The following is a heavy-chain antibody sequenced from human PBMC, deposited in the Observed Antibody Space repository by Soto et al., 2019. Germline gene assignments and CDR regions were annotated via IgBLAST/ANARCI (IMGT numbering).Heavy chain of an antibody. J-gene: IGHJ4*02. V-gene: IGHV3-48*02. CDR2: ITSKSTTI. CDR1: GFTFSSYS. Sequence: HPGGSLRLSCAASGFTFSSYSMNWVRQAPGKGLEWISYITSKSTTIKYADSVEGRFTVSRDNAKNSLFLQLDSLRDDDTAVYYCAREQGACSDTSCYPGTYDCWGQGTLVTVSS. D-gene: IGHD2-2*01. CDR3: AREQGACSDTSCYPGTYDC.